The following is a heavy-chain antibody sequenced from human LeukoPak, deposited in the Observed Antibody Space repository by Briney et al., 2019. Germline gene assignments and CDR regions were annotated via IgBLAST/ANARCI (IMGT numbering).Heavy chain of an antibody. D-gene: IGHD2-2*02. CDR1: GGSISSGGYY. CDR3: ASFVSSTSCYNY. CDR2: ICHSGST. J-gene: IGHJ4*02. V-gene: IGHV4-30-2*01. Sequence: SETLSLTCTVSGGSISSGGYYWSWIRQPPGKGLEWIGYICHSGSTYYNPSLKSRVTISVDRSKNQFSLKLSSVTAADTAVYYCASFVSSTSCYNYWGQGTLVTVSS.